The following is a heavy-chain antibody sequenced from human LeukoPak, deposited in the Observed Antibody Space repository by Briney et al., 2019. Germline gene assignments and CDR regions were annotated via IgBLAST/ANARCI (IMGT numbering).Heavy chain of an antibody. CDR1: GFTFSNYA. CDR2: ISGSGGST. Sequence: KTGGSLRLSCAASGFTFSNYAMSWVRQAPGKGLERVSAISGSGGSTYYADSVKGRFTISRDNSKNTLYLQMNSLRAEDTAVYYCAKMGPDAFDIWGQGTMVTVSS. V-gene: IGHV3-23*01. CDR3: AKMGPDAFDI. J-gene: IGHJ3*02.